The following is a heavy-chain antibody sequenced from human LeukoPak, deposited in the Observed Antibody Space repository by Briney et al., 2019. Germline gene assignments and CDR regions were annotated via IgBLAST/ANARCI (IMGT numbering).Heavy chain of an antibody. Sequence: GGSLRLSCAASGFTFSSYWMNWVRQAPGKGLEWVANIKRDGGEKYYVDSVRGRFTISRDNAKISLYLQMNSLRAEDTAVYYCARGELYFDYWGQGTLVAVSS. V-gene: IGHV3-7*01. D-gene: IGHD1-26*01. CDR2: IKRDGGEK. J-gene: IGHJ4*02. CDR1: GFTFSSYW. CDR3: ARGELYFDY.